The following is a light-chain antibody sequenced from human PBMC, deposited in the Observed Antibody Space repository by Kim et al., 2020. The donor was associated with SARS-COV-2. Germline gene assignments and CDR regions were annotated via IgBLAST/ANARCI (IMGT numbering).Light chain of an antibody. J-gene: IGKJ2*03. Sequence: SAGERATLPCMASQSVSSSYLAWYQQKPGQAPRLLIYGASSRATGIPDRFSGSGSGTDFTLTISRLEPEDFAVYYCQQYGSSPLYSFGQGTKLEI. CDR1: QSVSSSY. V-gene: IGKV3-20*01. CDR2: GAS. CDR3: QQYGSSPLYS.